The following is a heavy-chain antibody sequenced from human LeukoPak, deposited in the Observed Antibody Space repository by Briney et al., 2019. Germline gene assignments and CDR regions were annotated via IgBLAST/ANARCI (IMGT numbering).Heavy chain of an antibody. CDR1: GFTFSSYA. J-gene: IGHJ4*02. V-gene: IGHV3-23*01. CDR2: ISGSASST. Sequence: PGGSLRLSCAASGFTFSSYAMSWVRQAPGKGLEWVSAISGSASSTYYADSVKGRFTISRDNSKNTLYLQMNSLRAEDTALYYCAKDQGDSSDYWGQGTLVTVSS. CDR3: AKDQGDSSDY. D-gene: IGHD2-15*01.